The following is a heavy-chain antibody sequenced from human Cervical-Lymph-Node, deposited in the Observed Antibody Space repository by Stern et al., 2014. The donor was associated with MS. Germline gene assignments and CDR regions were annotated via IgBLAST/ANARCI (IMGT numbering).Heavy chain of an antibody. Sequence: QVTLKESGPTVVKPTQTLTLTCTFSWLSLSTRGVGVGWIRQPPGKALEWLVLVYWDDDKRYRPSLKNRLTITKDTSKNQVVLTMANVDPVDTATYYCAHVASSLPARPFDYWGQGTLVTVSS. V-gene: IGHV2-5*02. CDR1: WLSLSTRGVG. J-gene: IGHJ4*02. CDR3: AHVASSLPARPFDY. CDR2: VYWDDDK. D-gene: IGHD6-6*01.